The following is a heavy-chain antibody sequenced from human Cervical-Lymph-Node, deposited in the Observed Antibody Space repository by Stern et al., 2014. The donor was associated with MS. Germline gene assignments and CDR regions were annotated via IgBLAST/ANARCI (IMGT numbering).Heavy chain of an antibody. CDR2: IFPVFGTP. CDR3: ALSSESSDRWYSLGYDL. CDR1: GGTFSKFP. Sequence: VQLVESGAELTQPGSSVKVSCKASGGTFSKFPSSWVRQAPGQGLEWMGRIFPVFGTPTYAQEFRGRVTITADVSTSTVYMELSSLRSDDTAVYYCALSSESSDRWYSLGYDLWGQGTLVTVSS. D-gene: IGHD6-13*01. J-gene: IGHJ5*02. V-gene: IGHV1-69*01.